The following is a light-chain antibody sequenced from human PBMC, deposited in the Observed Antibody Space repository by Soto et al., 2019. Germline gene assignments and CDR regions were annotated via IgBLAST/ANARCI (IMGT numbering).Light chain of an antibody. CDR2: DAS. J-gene: IGKJ1*01. V-gene: IGKV1-5*01. Sequence: DIQMTQSPSTLSASVGDRVTITCRASQSISSWLAWYQQKPGKAPKLLIYDASSLESGVPSRFSGSGSGTEFTLTISSLQPDDFETYYCQQYNSYSTFGHGTKVEIK. CDR1: QSISSW. CDR3: QQYNSYST.